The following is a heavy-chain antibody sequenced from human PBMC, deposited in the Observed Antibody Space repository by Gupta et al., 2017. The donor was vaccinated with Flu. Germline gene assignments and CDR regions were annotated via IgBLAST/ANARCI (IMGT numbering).Heavy chain of an antibody. CDR3: GYDFWSGYSGNGMDV. CDR1: YGGSA. D-gene: IGHD3-3*01. Sequence: YGGSAMHWVRQASGKGLEWVGRIRDKANSYATAYAASVKGRFTISRDDSKNTAYLQMNSLKTEDTAVYYCGYDFWSGYSGNGMDVWGQGTTVTVSS. CDR2: IRDKANSYAT. J-gene: IGHJ6*02. V-gene: IGHV3-73*01.